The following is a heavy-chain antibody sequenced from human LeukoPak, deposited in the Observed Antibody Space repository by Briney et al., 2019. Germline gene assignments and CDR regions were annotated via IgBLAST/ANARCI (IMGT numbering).Heavy chain of an antibody. CDR3: ATSSSPDHDAFDI. CDR1: GYSFTSYW. V-gene: IGHV5-51*01. Sequence: GESLKISCKGSGYSFTSYWIGWVRQMPGKGLEWVGIIYPGDSDTRYSPSFQGQVTISADKSISTAYLQWSSLKASDTAMYYCATSSSPDHDAFDIWGQGTMVTVSS. J-gene: IGHJ3*02. D-gene: IGHD6-13*01. CDR2: IYPGDSDT.